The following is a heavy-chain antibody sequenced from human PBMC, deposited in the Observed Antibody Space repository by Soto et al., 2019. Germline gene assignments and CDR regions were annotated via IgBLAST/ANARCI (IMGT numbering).Heavy chain of an antibody. CDR3: ARAVRGYNYDIKYDY. CDR1: GYTLTELS. D-gene: IGHD5-18*01. V-gene: IGHV1-24*01. J-gene: IGHJ4*02. Sequence: ASVKVSCKVSGYTLTELSMHWVRQAPGKGLEWMGGFDPEDGETIYAQKFQGRVTMTEDTSTDTAYMELSSLRSEDTAVYYCARAVRGYNYDIKYDYWGQGTLVTVSS. CDR2: FDPEDGET.